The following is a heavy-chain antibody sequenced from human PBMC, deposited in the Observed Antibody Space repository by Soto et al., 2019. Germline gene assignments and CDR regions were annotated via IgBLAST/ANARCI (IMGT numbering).Heavy chain of an antibody. CDR3: AKVYYSGTFPGAFDI. V-gene: IGHV3-23*01. CDR1: GFTFRNHA. J-gene: IGHJ3*02. CDR2: ISGGGDST. Sequence: PGGSLRLSCAVSGFTFRNHAMHWVRQAPGKGLQWVSGISGGGDSTFYADSVKGRFTISRDNSMNTLHLHMNSLRAEDTAVYYCAKVYYSGTFPGAFDIWGQGTMVTVSS. D-gene: IGHD1-26*01.